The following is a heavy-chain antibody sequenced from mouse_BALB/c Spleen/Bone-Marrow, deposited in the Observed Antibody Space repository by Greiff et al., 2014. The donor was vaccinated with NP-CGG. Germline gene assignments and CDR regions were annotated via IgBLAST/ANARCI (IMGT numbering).Heavy chain of an antibody. J-gene: IGHJ4*01. Sequence: EVKVVESGAELVKPGASVKLSCTASGFNIKDTYMHWVKQRPEQGLEWIGRIDPANGNTKYDPKFQGKATITVDTSSNTAYLQLSSLTSEDTAVYYCARWEYYAMDYWGQGTSVTVSS. V-gene: IGHV14-3*02. CDR2: IDPANGNT. CDR3: ARWEYYAMDY. D-gene: IGHD4-1*01. CDR1: GFNIKDTY.